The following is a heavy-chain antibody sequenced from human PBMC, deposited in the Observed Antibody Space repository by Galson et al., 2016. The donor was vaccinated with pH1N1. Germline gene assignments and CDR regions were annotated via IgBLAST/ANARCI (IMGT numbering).Heavy chain of an antibody. CDR2: IYYSGST. CDR3: ARSSSSRETEYYFDY. Sequence: TLSLTCTVSGGSISSGGYYWSWIRQHPGKGLGWIGYIYYSGSTYYNPSLKSRVTISVVTSKNQFSLKLSSVTAADTAVYYCARSSSSRETEYYFDYWGQGTLITVSS. J-gene: IGHJ4*02. CDR1: GGSISSGGYY. D-gene: IGHD6-13*01. V-gene: IGHV4-31*03.